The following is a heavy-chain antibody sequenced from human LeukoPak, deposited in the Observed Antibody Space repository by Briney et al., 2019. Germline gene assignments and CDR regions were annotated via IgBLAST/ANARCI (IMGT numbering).Heavy chain of an antibody. D-gene: IGHD1-26*01. Sequence: SETLSLTCAVSGGSISSGGYSWSWIRQPPGKGLEWIGYIYHSGSTYYNPSLKSRVTISVDRSKNQFSLKLSSVTAADTAVYYRARYFVGGSYWRGYFDYWGQGTLVTVSS. V-gene: IGHV4-30-2*01. CDR1: GGSISSGGYS. CDR3: ARYFVGGSYWRGYFDY. CDR2: IYHSGST. J-gene: IGHJ4*02.